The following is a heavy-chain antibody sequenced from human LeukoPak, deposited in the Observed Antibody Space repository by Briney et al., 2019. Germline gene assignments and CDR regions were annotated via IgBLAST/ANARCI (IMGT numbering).Heavy chain of an antibody. CDR3: ARDRRGELPSLNWFDP. CDR1: GGSFSGYY. V-gene: IGHV4-34*01. J-gene: IGHJ5*02. D-gene: IGHD1-26*01. Sequence: SETLSLTCAVYGGSFSGYYWSWIRQPPGKGLEWIGEISHSGSTNYNPSLKSRVTISVDTSKNQFSLKLSSVTAADTAVYYCARDRRGELPSLNWFDPWGQGTLVTVSS. CDR2: ISHSGST.